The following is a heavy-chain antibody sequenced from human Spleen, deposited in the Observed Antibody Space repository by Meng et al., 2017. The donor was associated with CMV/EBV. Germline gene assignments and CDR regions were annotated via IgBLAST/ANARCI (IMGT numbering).Heavy chain of an antibody. V-gene: IGHV3-21*06. CDR1: GLTFNRYT. J-gene: IGHJ3*02. CDR3: ARCERTNWGDTFDI. D-gene: IGHD7-27*01. Sequence: GGSLRLSCTVSGLTFNRYTMNWVRQAPGKGLEWVSSISSLAKSLYYADSVKGRFTISRDNAKNLLYLQMNSLRLEDTAVYYCARCERTNWGDTFDIWGQGTVVTVSS. CDR2: ISSLAKSL.